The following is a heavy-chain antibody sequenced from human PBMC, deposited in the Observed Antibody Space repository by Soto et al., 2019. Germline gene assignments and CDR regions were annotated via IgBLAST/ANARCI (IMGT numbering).Heavy chain of an antibody. CDR1: GYSFTSYW. CDR3: ARHASNCSSTSCAYNWFDP. Sequence: GSLKISCKGSGYSFTSYWIGWVRQMPGKGLEWMGIIYPGDSDTRYSPSFQGQVTISADKSISTAYLQWSSLKASDTAMYYCARHASNCSSTSCAYNWFDPWGQGTLVTVSS. J-gene: IGHJ5*02. D-gene: IGHD2-2*01. CDR2: IYPGDSDT. V-gene: IGHV5-51*01.